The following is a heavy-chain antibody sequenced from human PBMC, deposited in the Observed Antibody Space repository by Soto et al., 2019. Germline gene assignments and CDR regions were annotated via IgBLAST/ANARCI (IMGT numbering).Heavy chain of an antibody. D-gene: IGHD1-1*01. CDR3: ANPIPKTGTTFGF. V-gene: IGHV3-23*01. CDR1: GFTFSNFA. CDR2: ISGSGDDT. J-gene: IGHJ4*02. Sequence: QLLESGGGFVQPGGSLRLSCVASGFTFSNFAMAWDRQAPGEGLEWVSAISGSGDDTFYADSMKGRFTISRDNSKDTLYLQINSLRAEDTAVYYCANPIPKTGTTFGFWGQGTLVTVSS.